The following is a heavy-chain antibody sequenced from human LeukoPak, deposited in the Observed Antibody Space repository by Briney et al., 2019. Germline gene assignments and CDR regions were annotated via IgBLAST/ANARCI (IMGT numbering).Heavy chain of an antibody. CDR3: ARVPTYYYDSSGYPTYYFDY. D-gene: IGHD3-22*01. J-gene: IGHJ4*02. CDR2: INSDGSST. V-gene: IGHV3-74*01. Sequence: PGGSLRLSCAASGFTFSSYWMHWVRQAPGKGLVWVSRINSDGSSTSYADSVKGRFTISRDNSKNTLYLQMNSLRAEDTAVYYCARVPTYYYDSSGYPTYYFDYWGQGTLDTVSS. CDR1: GFTFSSYW.